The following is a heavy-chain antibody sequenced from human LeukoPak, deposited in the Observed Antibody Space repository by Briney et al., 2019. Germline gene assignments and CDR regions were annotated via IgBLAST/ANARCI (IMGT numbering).Heavy chain of an antibody. J-gene: IGHJ4*02. CDR3: AKPGLL. D-gene: IGHD3-22*01. V-gene: IGHV3-7*01. CDR1: GFTFSSYW. Sequence: GGSLRLSCAASGFTFSSYWMTWVRQAPGKGLEWVANIKLDGSDKYYADSVKGRFTISRDNAKNSLYLQMNSLRAEDTAVYYCAKPGLLWGQGTLVTVSS. CDR2: IKLDGSDK.